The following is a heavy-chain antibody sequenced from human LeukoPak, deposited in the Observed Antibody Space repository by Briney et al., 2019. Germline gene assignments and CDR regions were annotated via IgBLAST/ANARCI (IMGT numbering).Heavy chain of an antibody. CDR1: GFKFDDYG. CDR2: VNWDGTIT. D-gene: IGHD2-15*01. V-gene: IGHV3-20*04. Sequence: GGSLRLSCAVSGFKFDDYGMSWVRQAPGKGLEWVSGVNWDGTITDHIDSVKGRFTISKDNARNSLYLDMMTLRTEDTATYYCARDNPDFGFCNGVGCDATSFTFGGPEPLVFVPSAPTRGQ. J-gene: IGHJ3*01. CDR3: ARDNPDFGFCNGVGCDATSFTFGGPEPLVFVPSAPT.